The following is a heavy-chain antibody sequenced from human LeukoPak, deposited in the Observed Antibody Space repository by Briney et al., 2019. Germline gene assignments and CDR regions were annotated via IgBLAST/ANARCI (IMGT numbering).Heavy chain of an antibody. CDR3: ARDKTAMVS. CDR1: GGSISTYY. J-gene: IGHJ4*02. Sequence: SSETLSLTCTVSGGSISTYYWSWIRQPPGKGLEWIGYVYYSGSTNYNPSLKSRVTMSVDTSKNQFSLKLSSVTVADTAVYYCARDKTAMVSWGQGTLVTVSS. D-gene: IGHD5-18*01. CDR2: VYYSGST. V-gene: IGHV4-59*01.